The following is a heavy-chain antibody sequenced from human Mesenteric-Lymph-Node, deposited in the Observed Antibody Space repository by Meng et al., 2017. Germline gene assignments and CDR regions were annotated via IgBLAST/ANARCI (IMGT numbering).Heavy chain of an antibody. CDR1: GFTFSSYD. D-gene: IGHD6-19*01. V-gene: IGHV3-13*01. Sequence: GESLKISCAASGFTFSSYDMHWVRQATGKGLEWVSAIGTAGDTYYPGSVKGRFTISRDNSESTLYLQMNNLRSEDTAVYYCVRDGDRTSWPLDLWGQGTLVTVSS. CDR2: IGTAGDT. J-gene: IGHJ4*02. CDR3: VRDGDRTSWPLDL.